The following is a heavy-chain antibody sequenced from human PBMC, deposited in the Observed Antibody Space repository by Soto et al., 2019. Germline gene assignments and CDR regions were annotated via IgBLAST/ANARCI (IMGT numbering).Heavy chain of an antibody. CDR3: ARGTLGI. V-gene: IGHV1-8*01. CDR1: GYTFTSYD. CDR2: MNPNSGNT. J-gene: IGHJ3*02. Sequence: QVQLVQSGAEVKKPGASVKVSCKASGYTFTSYDIHWVRQATGQGLEWMGWMNPNSGNTGYAQKXQXSXTMTRNTGINTGYMELSSLRSEDTAVYYCARGTLGIWGQGTMVTVSS.